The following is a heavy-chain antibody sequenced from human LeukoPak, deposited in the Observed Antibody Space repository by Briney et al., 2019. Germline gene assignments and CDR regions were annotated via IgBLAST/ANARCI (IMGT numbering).Heavy chain of an antibody. D-gene: IGHD2-15*01. V-gene: IGHV4-39*07. CDR3: AREAGFCSGGSCYPRRDYFQH. CDR1: GGSISSSSYY. Sequence: SETLSLTCTVSGGSISSSSYYWGWIRQPPGKGLEWIATIYYSGTTYYNPSLKSRVTISVDTSKNQFSLTLSSVTAADTAVYYCAREAGFCSGGSCYPRRDYFQHWGQGTLVTVSS. CDR2: IYYSGTT. J-gene: IGHJ1*01.